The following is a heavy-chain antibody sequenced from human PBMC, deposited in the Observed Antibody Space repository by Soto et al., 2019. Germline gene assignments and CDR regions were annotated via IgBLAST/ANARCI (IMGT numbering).Heavy chain of an antibody. Sequence: PGESLKISCAASGFTFSSYAMRWVRQAPGKGLEWVSAISGSGCSTYYADSVKGRFTISRDNSKNTLYLQMNSLRAEDTAVYYCAKVAEEDSSGWTCFDYWGQGTLVTVSS. CDR3: AKVAEEDSSGWTCFDY. D-gene: IGHD6-19*01. CDR1: GFTFSSYA. J-gene: IGHJ4*02. V-gene: IGHV3-23*01. CDR2: ISGSGCST.